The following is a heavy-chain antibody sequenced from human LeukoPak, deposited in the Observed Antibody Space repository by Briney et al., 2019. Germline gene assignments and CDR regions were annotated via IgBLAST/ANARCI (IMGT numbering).Heavy chain of an antibody. CDR2: TYYRSKWYN. Sequence: SQTLSLTCAISGDSVSSNSAAWNWIRQSPSRGLEWLGRTYYRSKWYNDYAVSVKSRITINPDTSKNQFSLQLNSVTPEDTAVYYCASSGITGTNMKSQYLIYWGQGTLVTVSS. V-gene: IGHV6-1*01. CDR1: GDSVSSNSAA. CDR3: ASSGITGTNMKSQYLIY. J-gene: IGHJ4*02. D-gene: IGHD1-7*01.